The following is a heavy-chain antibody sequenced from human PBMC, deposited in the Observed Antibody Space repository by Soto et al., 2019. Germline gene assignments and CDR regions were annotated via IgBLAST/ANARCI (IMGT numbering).Heavy chain of an antibody. D-gene: IGHD2-8*01. J-gene: IGHJ5*02. Sequence: SQTLSLTCAISGDSVSSNSAAWNWIRQSPSRGLEWLGRTYYRSKWYNDYAVSVKSRITINPDTSKNQFSLQLNSVTPEDTAVYYCARDLYCTNGVCYNWFDPWGQGTLVTVSS. CDR3: ARDLYCTNGVCYNWFDP. V-gene: IGHV6-1*01. CDR2: TYYRSKWYN. CDR1: GDSVSSNSAA.